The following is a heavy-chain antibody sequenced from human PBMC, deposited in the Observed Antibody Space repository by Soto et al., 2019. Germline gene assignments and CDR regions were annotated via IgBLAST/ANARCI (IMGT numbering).Heavy chain of an antibody. V-gene: IGHV4-34*01. D-gene: IGHD1-26*01. J-gene: IGHJ4*02. CDR1: GGSFRGYY. Sequence: LSLTCAVYGGSFRGYYWSWIRQPPGKGLEWIGEINHSGSTNYNPSLKSRVTISVDTSKNQFSLNLSSVTAADTAVYYCARAPNSGSYYGYWGQGTLVTVSS. CDR3: ARAPNSGSYYGY. CDR2: INHSGST.